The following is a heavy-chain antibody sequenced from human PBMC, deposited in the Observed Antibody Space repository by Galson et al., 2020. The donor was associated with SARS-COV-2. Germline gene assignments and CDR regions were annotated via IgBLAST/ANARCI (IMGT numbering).Heavy chain of an antibody. Sequence: GGSLRLSCAASGFSFSTSAMSWVRQTPGKGLEWVSVINSGGSGETYADTVKSRFTISRDNSENTLFLQMNNLRAEDTAVYFCAKTPVALVRGTLTGYNFDSWGQGTLVTVSS. CDR2: INSGGSGE. CDR3: AKTPVALVRGTLTGYNFDS. D-gene: IGHD3-10*01. V-gene: IGHV3-23*01. CDR1: GFSFSTSA. J-gene: IGHJ4*02.